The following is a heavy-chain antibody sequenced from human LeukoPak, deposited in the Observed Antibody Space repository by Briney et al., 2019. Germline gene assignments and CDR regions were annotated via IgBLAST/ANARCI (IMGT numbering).Heavy chain of an antibody. V-gene: IGHV4-59*02. Sequence: AETLSLTCAVSGASVSSHYWSWIPQSPGKGVEWIGHSYHSGTTKYNPSLKSRVTISVDTSKYQFSLKLSSVTAADTAVYYCARGRGITMVRGVIKALWFDPWGQGTLVTVSS. CDR1: GASVSSHY. J-gene: IGHJ5*02. CDR3: ARGRGITMVRGVIKALWFDP. D-gene: IGHD3-10*01. CDR2: SYHSGTT.